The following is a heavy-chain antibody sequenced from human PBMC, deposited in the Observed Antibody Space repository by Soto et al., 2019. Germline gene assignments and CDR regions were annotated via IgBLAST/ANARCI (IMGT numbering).Heavy chain of an antibody. CDR1: GDSLSNYY. V-gene: IGHV4-59*01. J-gene: IGHJ6*03. Sequence: QVQLQESGPGLVKPSETQSLTCTVSGDSLSNYYWSWIRQSPGKGLEWIGYIDYSENTNFNPSLKSRVTISVDTSKNQFSLKLNSVTSADTAVYYCARGSWWFGESYPWGYFYFMDVWGKGTTVTVSS. CDR3: ARGSWWFGESYPWGYFYFMDV. D-gene: IGHD3-10*01. CDR2: IDYSENT.